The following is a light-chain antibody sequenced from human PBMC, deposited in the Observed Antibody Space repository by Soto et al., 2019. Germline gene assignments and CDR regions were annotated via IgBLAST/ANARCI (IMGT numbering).Light chain of an antibody. V-gene: IGKV3-20*01. CDR3: HQYDSSPLT. J-gene: IGKJ4*01. CDR1: QSISTNY. Sequence: IGLAQSLDTQYLAPGEMETLASRTIQSISTNYLASYQQKRGQTPRLLIYGASIRATCIPDSFSGSGFGTDFTLTISRLEPEDFGVYYGHQYDSSPLTLGGGAKVEIK. CDR2: GAS.